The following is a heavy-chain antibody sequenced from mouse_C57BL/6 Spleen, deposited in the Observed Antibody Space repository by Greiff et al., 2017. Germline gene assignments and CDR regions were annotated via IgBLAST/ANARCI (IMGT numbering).Heavy chain of an antibody. V-gene: IGHV4-1*01. CDR1: GIDFSRYW. CDR2: INPDSSTI. J-gene: IGHJ3*01. Sequence: EVKLLESGGGLVQPGGSLKLSCAASGIDFSRYWMSWVRRAPGKGLEWIGEINPDSSTINYAPSLKDKFIISRDNAKNTLYLQMSKVRSEDTALYYCARGPYGSSLFAYWGQGTLVTVSA. D-gene: IGHD1-1*01. CDR3: ARGPYGSSLFAY.